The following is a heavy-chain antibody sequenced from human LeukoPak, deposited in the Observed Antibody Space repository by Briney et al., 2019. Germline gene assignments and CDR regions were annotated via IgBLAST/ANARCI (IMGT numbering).Heavy chain of an antibody. J-gene: IGHJ4*02. Sequence: KPSETLSLTCTVSGGSISSSSYYWGWIRQPPGKGLEWIGSIYYSGSTYYNPSLKSRVTISVDTSKNQFSLKLSSVTAADTAVYYCASEKSPQRIFDYWGQGTLVTVSS. V-gene: IGHV4-39*01. CDR1: GGSISSSSYY. D-gene: IGHD6-25*01. CDR2: IYYSGST. CDR3: ASEKSPQRIFDY.